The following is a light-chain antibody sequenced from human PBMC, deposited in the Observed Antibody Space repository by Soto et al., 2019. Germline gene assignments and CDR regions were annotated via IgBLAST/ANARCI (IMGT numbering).Light chain of an antibody. J-gene: IGKJ2*01. Sequence: DIQMTQSPSTLSASVGDRVTITCRASQSFSTWLAWYQQKPGKAPKLLIYDAFSLQSGVPSRFRGSGSGTEFTLTISSLQPDDFATYYCQQYNSYPYTFGQGTKLEIK. CDR1: QSFSTW. CDR3: QQYNSYPYT. CDR2: DAF. V-gene: IGKV1-5*01.